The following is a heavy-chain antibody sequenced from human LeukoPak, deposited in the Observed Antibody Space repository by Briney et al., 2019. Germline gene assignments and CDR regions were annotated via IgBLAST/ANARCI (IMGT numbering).Heavy chain of an antibody. V-gene: IGHV1-69*04. CDR1: GGTFSSYA. CDR3: ARDGEETYYYDSSGYYYRWFDP. CDR2: IIPILGTA. J-gene: IGHJ5*02. Sequence: ASVKLSCKASGGTFSSYAISWVRQAPGQGLEWMGRIIPILGTANYAQKIQGRVTITADKSTSTAYMELSSLRSEDTAVYYCARDGEETYYYDSSGYYYRWFDPWGQGTLVTVSS. D-gene: IGHD3-22*01.